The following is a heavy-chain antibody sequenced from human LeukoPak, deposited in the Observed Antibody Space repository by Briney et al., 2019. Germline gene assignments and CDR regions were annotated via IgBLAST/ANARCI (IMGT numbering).Heavy chain of an antibody. D-gene: IGHD6-19*01. CDR2: IYTSGST. V-gene: IGHV4-4*07. CDR1: GGSISSYY. J-gene: IGHJ5*02. Sequence: PSETLSLTCTVSGGSISSYYWSWIRQPAGRGLEWIGRIYTSGSTNYNPSLKSRVTMSVDTSKNQFSLKLSSVTAADTAVYYCARDFQREWLVKGNWFDPWGQGTLVTVSS. CDR3: ARDFQREWLVKGNWFDP.